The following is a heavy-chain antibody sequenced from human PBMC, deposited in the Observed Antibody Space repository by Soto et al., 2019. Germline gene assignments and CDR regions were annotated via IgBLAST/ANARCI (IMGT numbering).Heavy chain of an antibody. CDR1: GFTFSSYA. CDR3: ARDYGEYSSSSPGY. J-gene: IGHJ4*02. V-gene: IGHV3-30-3*01. CDR2: ISYDGSNK. D-gene: IGHD6-6*01. Sequence: GGSLRLSCAASGFTFSSYAMHWVRQAPGKGLEWVAVISYDGSNKYYADSVKGRFTISRDNSKNTLYLQMNSLRAEDTAVYYCARDYGEYSSSSPGYWGQGTLVTVSS.